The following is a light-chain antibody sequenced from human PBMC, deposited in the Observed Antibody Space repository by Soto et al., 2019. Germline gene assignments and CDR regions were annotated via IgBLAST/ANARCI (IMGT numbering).Light chain of an antibody. V-gene: IGLV2-8*01. Sequence: QSALTQPPSASGSPGQSVTISCTGTSSDVGSSNYVSWYQQHPGKAPKLMISEVNKRPSGVPDRFSGLKSGNTASLTVSGLQAEDEADYYCSSSAGTKNMVFGGGTKLTVL. CDR2: EVN. J-gene: IGLJ2*01. CDR3: SSSAGTKNMV. CDR1: SSDVGSSNY.